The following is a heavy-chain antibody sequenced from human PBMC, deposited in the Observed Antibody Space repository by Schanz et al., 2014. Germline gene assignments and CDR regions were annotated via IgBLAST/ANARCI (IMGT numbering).Heavy chain of an antibody. V-gene: IGHV1-69*10. J-gene: IGHJ5*02. Sequence: QVQLVQSGAEVRKPGASVKVSCKASGYTFISYGISWVRQAPGQGLEWLGWIIPILGIANYAQKFQGRVTITADRSTSTAYMELSSLRSEDTAVYYCARGYGDSPTDLWGQGTLVTVSS. CDR3: ARGYGDSPTDL. D-gene: IGHD4-17*01. CDR2: IIPILGIA. CDR1: GYTFISYG.